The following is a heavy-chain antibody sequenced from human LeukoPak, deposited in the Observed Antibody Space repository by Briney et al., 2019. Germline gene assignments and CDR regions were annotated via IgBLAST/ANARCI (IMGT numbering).Heavy chain of an antibody. V-gene: IGHV3-30*02. CDR1: GFTFSSYG. CDR2: IRYDGSNK. Sequence: PGGSLRLSCAASGFTFSSYGMHWVRQAPGRGLEWVAFIRYDGSNKYYADSVKGRFTISRDNSKNTLYLQMNSLRAEDTAVYYCAKSVYYDSSGYFDYWGQGTLVTVSS. CDR3: AKSVYYDSSGYFDY. J-gene: IGHJ4*02. D-gene: IGHD3-22*01.